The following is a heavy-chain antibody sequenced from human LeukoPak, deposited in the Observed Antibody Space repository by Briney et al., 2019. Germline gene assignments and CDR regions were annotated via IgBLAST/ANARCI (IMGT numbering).Heavy chain of an antibody. V-gene: IGHV1-2*02. CDR1: GYTFTGYY. CDR2: INPNSGGT. Sequence: GASVKVSCKASGYTFTGYYMHWVRQAPGQGLEWMGWINPNSGGTNYAQKFQGRVTMTRDTSISTAYMELSRLRSDDTAVYYCARDPRSSQWWALRPWFDPWGQGTLVTVSS. J-gene: IGHJ5*02. CDR3: ARDPRSSQWWALRPWFDP. D-gene: IGHD2-15*01.